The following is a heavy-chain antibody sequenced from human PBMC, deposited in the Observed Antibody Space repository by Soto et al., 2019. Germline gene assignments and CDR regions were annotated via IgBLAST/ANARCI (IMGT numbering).Heavy chain of an antibody. D-gene: IGHD3-16*01. CDR2: ISYDGSNK. CDR3: ARNSLSLWEYISPHFDY. V-gene: IGHV3-30-3*01. J-gene: IGHJ4*02. CDR1: GFTFSSYA. Sequence: GGSLILSGAPSGFTFSSYAMHWVRQAPGKGLEWVAVISYDGSNKYYADYVKGRFTMSRDNSKNTLYLQMNSLRAEDTDVYYCARNSLSLWEYISPHFDYWGQGTLVTVSS.